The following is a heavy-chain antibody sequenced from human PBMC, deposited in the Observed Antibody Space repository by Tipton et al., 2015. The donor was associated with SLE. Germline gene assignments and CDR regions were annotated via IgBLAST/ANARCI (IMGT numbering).Heavy chain of an antibody. CDR3: ARGYCSSTSCWFDP. CDR2: IYYRGNT. Sequence: LRLSCTVSGGSISPNWWSWIRQPPGKGLEWIGYIYYRGNTNYNPSLKSRVTISVDTSKNQFSLKLSSVTAADTAVYYCARGYCSSTSCWFDPWGQGTPVTVSS. V-gene: IGHV4-59*01. CDR1: GGSISPNW. J-gene: IGHJ5*01. D-gene: IGHD2-2*01.